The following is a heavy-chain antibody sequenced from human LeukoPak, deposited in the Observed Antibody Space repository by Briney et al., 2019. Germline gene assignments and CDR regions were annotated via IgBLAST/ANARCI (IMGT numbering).Heavy chain of an antibody. CDR3: AREDSSGLDY. V-gene: IGHV3-48*03. Sequence: AGGSLRLSCAAPGFTFSSYEMNWVRQAPGKGLEWVSSSSGSTIYYADSVKGRFTISRDNAKNSLYLQMNSLRAEDTAIYYCAREDSSGLDYWGQGTLVTVSS. D-gene: IGHD6-19*01. CDR1: GFTFSSYE. CDR2: SSSGSTI. J-gene: IGHJ4*02.